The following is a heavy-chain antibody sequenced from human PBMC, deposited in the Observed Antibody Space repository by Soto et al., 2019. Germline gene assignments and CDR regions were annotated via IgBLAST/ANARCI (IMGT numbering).Heavy chain of an antibody. CDR2: IYTSGST. V-gene: IGHV4-4*07. Sequence: SETLSLTCTVSGGSISSYYWSWIRQPAGKGLEWIGRIYTSGSTNYNPSLKSRVTMSVDTSKNQFSLKLSSVTAADTAVYYCARETERITIFGVVIPMDVWGQGTMVTVSS. CDR3: ARETERITIFGVVIPMDV. J-gene: IGHJ6*02. CDR1: GGSISSYY. D-gene: IGHD3-3*01.